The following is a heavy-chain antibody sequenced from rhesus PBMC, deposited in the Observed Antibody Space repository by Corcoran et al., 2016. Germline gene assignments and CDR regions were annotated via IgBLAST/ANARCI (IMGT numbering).Heavy chain of an antibody. CDR3: ASIPYSWTFDY. CDR1: GGSISDSY. V-gene: IGHV4-160*01. D-gene: IGHD1-1-1*01. J-gene: IGHJ4*01. Sequence: QVQLQESGPGVVKPSETLSLTCAVSGGSISDSYRWSLIRQPPGKVLEWIERISGSGWSTDYNPSPKGRFTISTDTSKNQFYLKLSSVTAADTAVYYCASIPYSWTFDYWGQGVLVTVSS. CDR2: ISGSGWST.